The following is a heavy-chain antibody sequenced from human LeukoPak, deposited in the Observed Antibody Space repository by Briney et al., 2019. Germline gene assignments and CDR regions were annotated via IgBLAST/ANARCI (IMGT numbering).Heavy chain of an antibody. J-gene: IGHJ4*02. CDR3: ARGYSYGYGGFDY. V-gene: IGHV3-48*04. CDR2: ISSSSSNI. Sequence: GGSLRLSCAASGFTFSSYSINWVRQAPGKGLEWVSYISSSSSNIYYAESVKGRFSISRDNAKNSLYLQMNSLRAEDTAVYYCARGYSYGYGGFDYWGQGTLVTVSS. CDR1: GFTFSSYS. D-gene: IGHD5-18*01.